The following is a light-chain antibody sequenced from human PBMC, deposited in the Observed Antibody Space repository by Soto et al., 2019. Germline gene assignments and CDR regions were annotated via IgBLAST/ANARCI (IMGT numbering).Light chain of an antibody. CDR2: GAS. Sequence: EIVLTQSPGILSLSPGERASLSCGASQSISSSFLAWYQQKPGQAPRLLIYGASTRATGVPARFRGSGYGTEFTLTISSLQSEDFAVYYCQQYNNWPPKTFGQGTKVDIK. CDR1: QSISSS. V-gene: IGKV3-15*01. CDR3: QQYNNWPPKT. J-gene: IGKJ1*01.